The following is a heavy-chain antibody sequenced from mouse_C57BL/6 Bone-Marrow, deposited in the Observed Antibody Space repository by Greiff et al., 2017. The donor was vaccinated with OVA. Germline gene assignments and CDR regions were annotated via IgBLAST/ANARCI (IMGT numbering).Heavy chain of an antibody. J-gene: IGHJ3*01. V-gene: IGHV1-78*01. CDR1: GYTFTDHT. CDR3: ARNYYGPWFVY. CDR2: FYPRDGST. D-gene: IGHD1-1*01. Sequence: VQLVESDAELVKPGASVKISCKVSGYTFTDHTIHWMKQRPEPGLEWIGYFYPRDGSTNYSEKFKVKATLTADKSSSTAYMQLNSLTSEDSAVYFCARNYYGPWFVYWGHGTLVTVSA.